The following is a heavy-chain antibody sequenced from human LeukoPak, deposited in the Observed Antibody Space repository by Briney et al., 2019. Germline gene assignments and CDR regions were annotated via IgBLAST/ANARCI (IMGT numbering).Heavy chain of an antibody. D-gene: IGHD1-26*01. Sequence: GGSLRLSCVGSGFTFSTYWMSWVRQAPGKGLEWVANIKQDGSEKYYVDSVKGRFTISRDNAKNLLYLQMNSLRVEDTAVYYCGRKWAGNYYYGMDVWGQGTTVTVSS. J-gene: IGHJ6*02. CDR3: GRKWAGNYYYGMDV. V-gene: IGHV3-7*03. CDR1: GFTFSTYW. CDR2: IKQDGSEK.